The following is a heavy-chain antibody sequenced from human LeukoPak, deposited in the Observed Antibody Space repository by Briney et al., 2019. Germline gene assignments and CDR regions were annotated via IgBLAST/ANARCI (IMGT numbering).Heavy chain of an antibody. J-gene: IGHJ4*02. CDR1: GFTFTNYW. V-gene: IGHV3-74*01. CDR2: INTDGSST. Sequence: GGSLRLSCAASGFTFTNYWMHWVRQAPGRGLVWVSHINTDGSSTNYADSVKGRFTISRDNAKNTLYLQMNSLRAEDTAVYYCARDPGAYFDYWGQGTLVTVSS. D-gene: IGHD3-16*01. CDR3: ARDPGAYFDY.